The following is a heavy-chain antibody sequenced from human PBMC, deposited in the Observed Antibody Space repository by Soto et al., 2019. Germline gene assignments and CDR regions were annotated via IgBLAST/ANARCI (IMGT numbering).Heavy chain of an antibody. CDR3: ARDYYDSSGYYYVDWFDP. D-gene: IGHD3-22*01. V-gene: IGHV4-30-4*01. CDR1: GGSISSGDYY. Sequence: SETLSLTCTVSGGSISSGDYYWSWIRQPPGKGLEWIGYIYYSGSTYYNPSLKSRVTISADTSKNQFSLKLSSVTAADTAVYYCARDYYDSSGYYYVDWFDPWGQGTQVTVPQ. CDR2: IYYSGST. J-gene: IGHJ5*02.